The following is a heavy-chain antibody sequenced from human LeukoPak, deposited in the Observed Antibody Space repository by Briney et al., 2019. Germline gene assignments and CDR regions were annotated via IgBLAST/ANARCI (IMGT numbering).Heavy chain of an antibody. CDR3: ARDGSSGWYRRGSPFDY. J-gene: IGHJ4*02. V-gene: IGHV4-34*01. CDR2: INHSGST. Sequence: PSETLSLTCAVYGGSFSGYYWSWIRQPPGKGLEWIGEINHSGSTNYNPSLKSRVTISVDTSKNQFSLKLSSVTAADTAVYYCARDGSSGWYRRGSPFDYWGQGTLVTVSS. D-gene: IGHD6-19*01. CDR1: GGSFSGYY.